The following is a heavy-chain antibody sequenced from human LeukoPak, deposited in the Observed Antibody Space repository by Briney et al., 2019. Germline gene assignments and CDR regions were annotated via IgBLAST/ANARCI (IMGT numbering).Heavy chain of an antibody. CDR3: AKGGMGLSVDD. CDR1: GGSTSNYY. D-gene: IGHD5-24*01. J-gene: IGHJ4*02. Sequence: SETLSLTCTVSGGSTSNYYWSWIRQPPGKGLELIGFIYYSGSPNYNPSLKSRVTISVDSSKNQFSLRLSSVTAADTALYYCAKGGMGLSVDDWGRGTLVTVSS. CDR2: IYYSGSP. V-gene: IGHV4-59*01.